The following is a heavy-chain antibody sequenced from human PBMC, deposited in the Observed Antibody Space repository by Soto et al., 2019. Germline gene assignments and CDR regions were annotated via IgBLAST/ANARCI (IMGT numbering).Heavy chain of an antibody. D-gene: IGHD2-8*01. CDR2: INTAKGNT. V-gene: IGHV1-3*04. J-gene: IGHJ4*02. Sequence: VASGKVSCKASGYTFTGYGMHWVRQAPGQRPEWMGWINTAKGNTKYSQKFRGRVTMTRDTSASTAYMELSSLISEDTAVYYCARDCLTNGVCYFFDSWGQGTLVTVSS. CDR3: ARDCLTNGVCYFFDS. CDR1: GYTFTGYG.